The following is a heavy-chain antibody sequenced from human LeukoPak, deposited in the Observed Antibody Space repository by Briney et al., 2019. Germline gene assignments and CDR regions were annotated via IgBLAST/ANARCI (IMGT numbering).Heavy chain of an antibody. CDR3: ASIRGAVAGYFDY. J-gene: IGHJ4*02. D-gene: IGHD6-19*01. Sequence: AETLSLTCTVSGGSISSSSYYWGWLRQPPGKGLEWFGSIYHSGSTYYNPSLKSRVTISVDTSKNQFSLKLSSVTAADTAVYYCASIRGAVAGYFDYWGQGTLVTVSS. V-gene: IGHV4-39*07. CDR2: IYHSGST. CDR1: GGSISSSSYY.